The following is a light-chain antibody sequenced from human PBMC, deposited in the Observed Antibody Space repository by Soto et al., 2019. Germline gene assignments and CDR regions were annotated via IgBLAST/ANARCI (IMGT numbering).Light chain of an antibody. J-gene: IGKJ4*01. CDR3: QQYESFPLT. CDR2: TAS. Sequence: DIQMTQSPSSLSASVGDSVTITCRASQGINKFLAWCQQKPGTAPKSLISTASRLQSGVPSRFSGSGSGTHFTLTSNNLQPEDFAPYECQQYESFPLTFGGWTRVEIK. CDR1: QGINKF. V-gene: IGKV1-16*01.